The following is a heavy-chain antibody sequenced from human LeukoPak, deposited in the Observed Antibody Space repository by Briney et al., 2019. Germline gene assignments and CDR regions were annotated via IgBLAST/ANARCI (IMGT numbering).Heavy chain of an antibody. V-gene: IGHV3-23*01. CDR2: ISGSGDST. CDR1: GFTFSTYA. J-gene: IGHJ4*02. D-gene: IGHD4-17*01. CDR3: ARVYRPYGDFHSSDY. Sequence: GGSLRLSCAASGFTFSTYAMSWVRQAPGKGLEWVSAISGSGDSTYYADSVKGRFTISRDNSKNTLYLQINSLRAEDTATYYCARVYRPYGDFHSSDYWGQGALVTVSS.